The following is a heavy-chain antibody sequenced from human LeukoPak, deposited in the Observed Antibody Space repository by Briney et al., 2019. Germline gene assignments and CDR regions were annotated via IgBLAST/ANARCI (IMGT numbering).Heavy chain of an antibody. Sequence: GGSLRLSCAASGFTLDDYAMHWVRQAPGKGLDWVSVISWNSNIIGYADSVKGRFTISRDNAKNSLYLQMNSLRVEDTALYYCAKGGIHRGYYYYYMDVWGKGTTVTISS. J-gene: IGHJ6*03. CDR1: GFTLDDYA. D-gene: IGHD6-13*01. V-gene: IGHV3-9*01. CDR3: AKGGIHRGYYYYYMDV. CDR2: ISWNSNII.